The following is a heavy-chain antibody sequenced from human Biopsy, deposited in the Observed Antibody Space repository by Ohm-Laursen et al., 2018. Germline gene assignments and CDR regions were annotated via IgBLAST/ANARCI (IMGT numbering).Heavy chain of an antibody. CDR3: ASAGYNPDWNFDL. J-gene: IGHJ2*01. CDR2: IYFTGRT. V-gene: IGHV4-59*12. CDR1: GGPIDSYY. Sequence: SETLSLTCAVSGGPIDSYYWSWIRQPPGKALEWIGYIYFTGRTSYNPSLKSRVTMSVNTSKKQFSLRLSSVTAADTAVYYCASAGYNPDWNFDLWGRGTRVNVSS. D-gene: IGHD5-24*01.